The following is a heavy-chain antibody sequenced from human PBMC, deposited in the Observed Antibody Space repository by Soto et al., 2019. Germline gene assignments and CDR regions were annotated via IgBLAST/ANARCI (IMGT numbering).Heavy chain of an antibody. J-gene: IGHJ4*02. CDR3: ARASSNIAVAALDY. Sequence: GGSLRLSCAASGFTFSTYTLTWVRQAPGKGLEWVSSISSSSSYIYYADSVKGRFTISRDNAKNSLYLQMNSLRAEDTAVYYCARASSNIAVAALDYWGQGTLVTVSS. D-gene: IGHD6-19*01. CDR1: GFTFSTYT. CDR2: ISSSSSYI. V-gene: IGHV3-21*01.